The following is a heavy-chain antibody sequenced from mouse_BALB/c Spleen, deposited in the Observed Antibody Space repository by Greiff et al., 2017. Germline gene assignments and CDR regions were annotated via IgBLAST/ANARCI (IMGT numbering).Heavy chain of an antibody. D-gene: IGHD2-3*01. J-gene: IGHJ3*01. CDR3: ARGYDGYFAY. CDR1: GYSITSDYA. V-gene: IGHV3-2*02. CDR2: ISYSGST. Sequence: EVKLMESGPGLVKPSQSLSLTCTVTGYSITSDYAWNWIRQFPGNKLEWMGYISYSGSTSYNPSLKSRISITRDTSKNQFFLQLNSVTTEDTATYYCARGYDGYFAYWGQGTLVTVSA.